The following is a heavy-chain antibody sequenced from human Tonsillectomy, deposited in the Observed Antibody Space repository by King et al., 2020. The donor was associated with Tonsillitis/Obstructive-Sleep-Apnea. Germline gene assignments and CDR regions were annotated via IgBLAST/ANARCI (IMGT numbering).Heavy chain of an antibody. Sequence: QLVQSGAELKKPGASVKVSCKASGYTFTGYYMHWVRQAPGQWLEGMGRINTNSGGTNYAQKWHGRVTMTRDTSISTAYMVLSRLRSDDTAVYYWARAYGGSPRVDYWGQGTLVTVSS. V-gene: IGHV1-2*06. CDR3: ARAYGGSPRVDY. J-gene: IGHJ4*02. CDR2: INTNSGGT. CDR1: GYTFTGYY. D-gene: IGHD2-15*01.